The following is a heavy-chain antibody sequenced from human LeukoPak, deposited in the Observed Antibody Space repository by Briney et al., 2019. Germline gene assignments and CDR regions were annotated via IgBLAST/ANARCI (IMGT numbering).Heavy chain of an antibody. CDR1: GFTFTNYA. V-gene: IGHV3-30-3*01. J-gene: IGHJ5*02. Sequence: GGSLRLSCVASGFTFTNYAIHWVRQAPGKGLEWVAVVSFDGDNEQYADSVKGRFTISRDNSKNTLYLEMDSLRAEDTAVYHCARSVRLLTPDNWFDPWGQGTLVTVSS. CDR2: VSFDGDNE. D-gene: IGHD2-21*02. CDR3: ARSVRLLTPDNWFDP.